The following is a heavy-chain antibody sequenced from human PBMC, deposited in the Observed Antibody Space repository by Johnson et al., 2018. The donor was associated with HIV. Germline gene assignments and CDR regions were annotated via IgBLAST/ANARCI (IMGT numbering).Heavy chain of an antibody. Sequence: VQLVESGGGVVRPGGSLRLSCAASGFTFDDYGMSWVRQAPGKGLEWVSGINWNGGSTGYADSVKGRFTISRDNTKNSLYLQMKCRRLEDTAVYYCARPRARGASEIWGQGTMFTVSS. J-gene: IGHJ3*02. CDR2: INWNGGST. V-gene: IGHV3-20*04. D-gene: IGHD3-10*01. CDR3: ARPRARGASEI. CDR1: GFTFDDYG.